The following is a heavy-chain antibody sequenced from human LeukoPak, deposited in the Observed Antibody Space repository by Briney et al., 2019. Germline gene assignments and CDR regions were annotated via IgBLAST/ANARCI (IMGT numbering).Heavy chain of an antibody. Sequence: SETLSLTCTVSGGSISSSSYYWAWIRQSPGKGLEWVGSIYYSGSTYYNPSLRSRVTISVDTSKNQFSLKLSSVTAADTAVYYCARDLGEAAAGGGNDYWGQGTLVTVSS. CDR3: ARDLGEAAAGGGNDY. D-gene: IGHD6-13*01. J-gene: IGHJ4*02. V-gene: IGHV4-39*07. CDR1: GGSISSSSYY. CDR2: IYYSGST.